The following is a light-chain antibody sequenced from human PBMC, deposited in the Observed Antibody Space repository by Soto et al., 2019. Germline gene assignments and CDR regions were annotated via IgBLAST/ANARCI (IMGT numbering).Light chain of an antibody. CDR2: GAF. CDR1: QIIGTN. CDR3: QQYDKWPYT. Sequence: ENVLTQSPATLSVSPGERATLSCRTSQIIGTNLAWYQQKPGQAPRLLIYGAFIRAPGFPVRFRGTGSGSEFTLTISSLQSEDGELYYCQQYDKWPYTFGQGTKVDI. V-gene: IGKV3-15*01. J-gene: IGKJ2*01.